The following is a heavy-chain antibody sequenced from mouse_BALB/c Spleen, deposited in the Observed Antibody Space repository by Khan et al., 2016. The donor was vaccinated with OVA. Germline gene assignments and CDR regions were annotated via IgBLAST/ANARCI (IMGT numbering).Heavy chain of an antibody. Sequence: VQLQESGPGLVAPSQSLSITCTVSGFSLTGYGVNWVRQPPGKGLEWLGMIWGEGSTDYNSALKSRLSISKDNSKSQVFLKMNSLQTDDTARYYCARERGLGRAMDYWGKGTSVTVSS. J-gene: IGHJ4*01. CDR1: GFSLTGYG. CDR3: ARERGLGRAMDY. D-gene: IGHD4-1*01. V-gene: IGHV2-6-7*01. CDR2: IWGEGST.